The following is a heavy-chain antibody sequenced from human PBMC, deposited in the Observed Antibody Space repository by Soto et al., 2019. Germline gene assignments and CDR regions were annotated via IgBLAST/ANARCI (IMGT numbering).Heavy chain of an antibody. CDR1: GFTFSTHT. CDR2: LTADSDDT. J-gene: IGHJ6*02. CDR3: ARSRDYYYYYGMDV. V-gene: IGHV3-23*01. Sequence: GSLRLSCVASGFTFSTHTMNWVRQAPGKGLEWVSRLTADSDDTYYADSIKGRFTISRDNSKNTLYLQMNSLRAEDTAVYYCARSRDYYYYYGMDVWGQGTTVTVSS.